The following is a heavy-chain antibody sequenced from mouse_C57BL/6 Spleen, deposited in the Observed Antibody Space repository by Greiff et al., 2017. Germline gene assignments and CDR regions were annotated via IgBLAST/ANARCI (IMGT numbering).Heavy chain of an antibody. Sequence: EVKLMESGPELVKPGASVKISCKASGYSFTGYYMNWVKQSPEKSLEWIGEINPSTGGTTYNQKFKAKATLTVDKSSSTAYMQLKSLTSEDSAVYYCARYGNYPDYWGQGTTLTVSS. J-gene: IGHJ2*01. CDR3: ARYGNYPDY. D-gene: IGHD2-10*02. V-gene: IGHV1-42*01. CDR2: INPSTGGT. CDR1: GYSFTGYY.